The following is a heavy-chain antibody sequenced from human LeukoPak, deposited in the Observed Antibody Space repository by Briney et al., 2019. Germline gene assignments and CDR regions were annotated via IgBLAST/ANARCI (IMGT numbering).Heavy chain of an antibody. CDR1: GFTFSSYS. CDR3: ARDGGYYGDYPINWFDP. CDR2: ISSSTSYI. D-gene: IGHD4-17*01. J-gene: IGHJ5*02. V-gene: IGHV3-21*01. Sequence: PGGSLRLSCAASGFTFSSYSMNWIRQAPGKGLEWVSSISSSTSYIYYADSVKGRFTISRDNSKNTLYLQMNGLRAEDTAVYYCARDGGYYGDYPINWFDPWGQGTLVTVSS.